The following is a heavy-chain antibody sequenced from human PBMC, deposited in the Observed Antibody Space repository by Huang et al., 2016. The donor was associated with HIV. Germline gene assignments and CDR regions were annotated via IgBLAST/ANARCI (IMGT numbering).Heavy chain of an antibody. V-gene: IGHV1-46*01. J-gene: IGHJ4*02. CDR2: INPSGGTT. Sequence: QVQLVQSGAEVKKPGASVSISCKASGYTFSNYYIHWVRQAPGTGLEWMGMINPSGGTTTYAQRFQGRVTMTRDTSTRTVYMDLSSLRSDDTAVYYCARSLTVPNVAAYWGQGTLVTVSS. CDR3: ARSLTVPNVAAY. CDR1: GYTFSNYY. D-gene: IGHD4-17*01.